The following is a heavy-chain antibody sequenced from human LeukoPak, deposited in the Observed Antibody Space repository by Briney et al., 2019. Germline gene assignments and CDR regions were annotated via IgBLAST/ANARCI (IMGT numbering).Heavy chain of an antibody. J-gene: IGHJ6*03. CDR3: ARLSAYYYGSFFYYYMDV. CDR2: IKQDESEA. D-gene: IGHD3-10*01. Sequence: GGSLRLSCEGSGFSFSSYWMTWVRQSPGKGPEWVANIKQDESEAYTVDSVKGRFTISRDNAKNSVYLHMNSLRAEDTALYYCARLSAYYYGSFFYYYMDVWGKGTTVTVSS. V-gene: IGHV3-7*01. CDR1: GFSFSSYW.